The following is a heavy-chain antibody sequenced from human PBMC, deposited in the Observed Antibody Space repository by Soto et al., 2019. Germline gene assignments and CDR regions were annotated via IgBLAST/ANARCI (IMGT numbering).Heavy chain of an antibody. J-gene: IGHJ4*02. V-gene: IGHV3-23*01. CDR2: ISGSGGST. Sequence: EVQLLESGGGLVQPGGSLRLSCAASGFTFSSYAMSWVRQAPGKGLEWVSAISGSGGSTYYADSVKGRFTISRDNSKNPLYLQLTSLRAEDTAVYYCAKEDYYDSSGYPDYWGQGTLVTVSS. CDR3: AKEDYYDSSGYPDY. CDR1: GFTFSSYA. D-gene: IGHD3-22*01.